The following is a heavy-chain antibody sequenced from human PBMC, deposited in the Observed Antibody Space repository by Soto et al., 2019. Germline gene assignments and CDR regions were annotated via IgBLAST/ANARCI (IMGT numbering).Heavy chain of an antibody. CDR3: TTGSYDFWSGYDAFDI. V-gene: IGHV3-15*01. J-gene: IGHJ3*02. CDR1: GFTFSNAW. CDR2: IKSKTDGGTT. D-gene: IGHD3-3*01. Sequence: GGSLRLSCAASGFTFSNAWMSWVRQAPGKGLEWVGRIKSKTDGGTTDYAAPVKGRFTISRDDSKNTLYLQMNSLKTEDTAVYYCTTGSYDFWSGYDAFDIWGQGTMVTVSS.